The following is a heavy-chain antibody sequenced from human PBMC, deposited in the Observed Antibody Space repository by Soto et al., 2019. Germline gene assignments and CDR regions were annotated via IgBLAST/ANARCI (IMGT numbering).Heavy chain of an antibody. CDR3: ARGFAIRAY. Sequence: QVQLQESGPGLVKPSGTLSLTCAVSGDSITNYNWWSWFRQAPGKGLEWIGEVSPSGITHYNPSLASRVSISVDESRNQFSLDLTSVTAADTAVYYCARGFAIRAYWGQGTLVSVSS. CDR2: VSPSGIT. V-gene: IGHV4-4*02. CDR1: GDSITNYNW. J-gene: IGHJ4*02. D-gene: IGHD3-10*01.